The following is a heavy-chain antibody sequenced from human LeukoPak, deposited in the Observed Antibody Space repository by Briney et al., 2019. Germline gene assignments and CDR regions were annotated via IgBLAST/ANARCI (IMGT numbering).Heavy chain of an antibody. Sequence: SETLSLTCAVYGGSFSGYCWSWIRQPPGKGLEWIGEINHSGSTNYNPSLKSRVTISVDTSKNQFSLKLSSVTAADTAVYYCARIRWLVLGYYYYYMDVWGKGTTVTVSS. CDR3: ARIRWLVLGYYYYYMDV. D-gene: IGHD6-19*01. CDR1: GGSFSGYC. J-gene: IGHJ6*03. CDR2: INHSGST. V-gene: IGHV4-34*01.